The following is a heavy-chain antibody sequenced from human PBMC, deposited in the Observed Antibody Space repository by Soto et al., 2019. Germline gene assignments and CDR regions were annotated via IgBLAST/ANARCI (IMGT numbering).Heavy chain of an antibody. CDR1: GGLFSSYP. CDR3: ARGGSGYTWFNEF. D-gene: IGHD3-22*01. Sequence: HVQLVQSGAEVKKPGSSVKVSCKASGGLFSSYPISWVRQVPGQGLEWMEGIIPVFKTAYYTQRCQGRVTITADESTNTAYMELRSLRSEDTAIYYGARGGSGYTWFNEFWGQGTLVTVSS. CDR2: IIPVFKTA. J-gene: IGHJ4*02. V-gene: IGHV1-69*01.